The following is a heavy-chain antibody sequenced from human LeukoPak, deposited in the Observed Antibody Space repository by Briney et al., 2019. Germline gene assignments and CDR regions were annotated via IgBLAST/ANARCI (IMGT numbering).Heavy chain of an antibody. V-gene: IGHV7-4-1*02. CDR1: GYTFTSYA. Sequence: ASVKVSCKASGYTFTSYAMNWVRQPPGQGLEWMGWINTNTGNPTYAQGFTGRFVFSLDTSVSTAYLQISSLKAEDTAVYYCARDLLGATRQWLVSGGYFDYWGQGTLVTVSS. J-gene: IGHJ4*02. CDR3: ARDLLGATRQWLVSGGYFDY. CDR2: INTNTGNP. D-gene: IGHD6-19*01.